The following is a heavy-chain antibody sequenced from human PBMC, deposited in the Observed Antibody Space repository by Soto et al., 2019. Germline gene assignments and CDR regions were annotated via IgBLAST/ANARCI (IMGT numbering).Heavy chain of an antibody. CDR1: GGSFSGYY. J-gene: IGHJ4*02. CDR3: AREVSPSGYAN. CDR2: INHSGST. Sequence: SETLSLTCAVYGGSFSGYYWSWIRQPPGKGLEWIGEINHSGSTNYNPSLKSRVTISVDTSKNQFSLKLSSVTAADTAVYYCAREVSPSGYANWGQGTLVTVSS. D-gene: IGHD5-12*01. V-gene: IGHV4-34*01.